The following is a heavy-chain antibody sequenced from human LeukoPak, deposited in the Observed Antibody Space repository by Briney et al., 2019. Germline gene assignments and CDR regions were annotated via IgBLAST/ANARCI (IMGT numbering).Heavy chain of an antibody. CDR3: ARAIYCSSTSCYYYYYMDV. CDR1: GGSISSGGYS. CDR2: IYHSGST. D-gene: IGHD2-2*01. Sequence: PSQTLSLTCAVSGGSISSGGYSWSWIRQPPGKGLEWIGYIYHSGSTYYNPSLKSRVTISVDTSKNQFSLKLSPVTAADTAVYYCARAIYCSSTSCYYYYYMDVWGKGTTVTVSS. J-gene: IGHJ6*03. V-gene: IGHV4-30-2*01.